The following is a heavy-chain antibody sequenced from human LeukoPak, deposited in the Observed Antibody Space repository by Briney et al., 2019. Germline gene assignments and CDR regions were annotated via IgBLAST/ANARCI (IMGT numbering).Heavy chain of an antibody. CDR2: IYTSGST. CDR1: GGSISSGSYY. Sequence: PSETLSLTCTVSGGSISSGSYYWSWIRQPAGKGLEWIGRIYTSGSTNYNPSLKSRVTISVDTSKNQFSLKLSSVTAADTAVYYCARGESAGHCSSTSCSHWFDPWGQGTLVTVSS. CDR3: ARGESAGHCSSTSCSHWFDP. V-gene: IGHV4-61*02. D-gene: IGHD2-2*01. J-gene: IGHJ5*02.